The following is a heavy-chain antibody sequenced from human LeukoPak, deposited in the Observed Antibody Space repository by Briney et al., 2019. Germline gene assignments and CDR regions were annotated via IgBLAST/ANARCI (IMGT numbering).Heavy chain of an antibody. CDR2: ISSSASTI. V-gene: IGHV3-48*03. CDR1: GXTFSSYE. J-gene: IGHJ4*02. CDR3: ARRGDISGWGY. D-gene: IGHD6-19*01. Sequence: GGSLRLSCAASGXTFSSYEMNWVRQAPGKGLEWVSYISSSASTIYYADSVKGRFTISRDNAKNSLYLQMNGLRAEDTAVYYCARRGDISGWGYWGPGTLVTVSS.